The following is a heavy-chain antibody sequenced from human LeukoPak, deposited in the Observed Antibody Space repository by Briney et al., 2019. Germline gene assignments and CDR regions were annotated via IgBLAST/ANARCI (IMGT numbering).Heavy chain of an antibody. J-gene: IGHJ4*02. CDR3: ARDRSPGGGATHFDN. V-gene: IGHV3-48*03. D-gene: IGHD1-26*01. CDR2: ISSSGFTM. Sequence: GGSLRLSCVASGFTFSSYEMNWVRQAPGKGLEWVSYISSSGFTMYYADSVEGRFTISRDNARNSLYLQMNSLRAEDTAVYYCARDRSPGGGATHFDNWGQGTLVTVSS. CDR1: GFTFSSYE.